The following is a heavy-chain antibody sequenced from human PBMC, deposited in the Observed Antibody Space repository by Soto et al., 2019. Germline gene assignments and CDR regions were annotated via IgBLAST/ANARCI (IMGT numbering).Heavy chain of an antibody. V-gene: IGHV1-69*01. CDR2: IIPIFSSR. J-gene: IGHJ6*02. CDR1: RDTFNKYA. Sequence: QVQLVQSGAEVKKPGSSVKVSCKTSRDTFNKYAFNWVRQAPGQGLEWMGWIIPIFSSRNYAEKFQGRVTITADDSTSTAYMELRSLRFEDTAVYYCARGETYLGVWGQRTTVTVSS. D-gene: IGHD3-16*01. CDR3: ARGETYLGV.